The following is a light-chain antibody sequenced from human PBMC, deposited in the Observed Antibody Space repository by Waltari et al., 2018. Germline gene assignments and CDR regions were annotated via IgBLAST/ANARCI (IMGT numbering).Light chain of an antibody. Sequence: ENVLTQSPATLSLSPGETATLSCRASQSVRSSLAWYQQKPGQAPRLLIFDASNRATGVPARFSGSGFGTDFTLTISTREPEDFAVYYCQQRTNWLYTFGPGTKLEVK. CDR1: QSVRSS. CDR2: DAS. V-gene: IGKV3-11*01. J-gene: IGKJ2*01. CDR3: QQRTNWLYT.